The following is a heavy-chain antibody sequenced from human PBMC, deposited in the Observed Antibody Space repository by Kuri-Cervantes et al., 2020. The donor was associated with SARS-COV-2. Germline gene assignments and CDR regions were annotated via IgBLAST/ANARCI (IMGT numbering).Heavy chain of an antibody. CDR3: ARDRGPATNFFFGMDV. V-gene: IGHV4-34*01. CDR2: INHSGST. Sequence: SETLSLTCAVYGGSFSGYYWSWIRQPPGKGLEWIGEINHSGSTNYNPSLKSRVTVSVDTSKNQFSLKLSSVTAADTAIYYCARDRGPATNFFFGMDVWGQGTTVTVSS. J-gene: IGHJ6*02. CDR1: GGSFSGYY. D-gene: IGHD3-16*02.